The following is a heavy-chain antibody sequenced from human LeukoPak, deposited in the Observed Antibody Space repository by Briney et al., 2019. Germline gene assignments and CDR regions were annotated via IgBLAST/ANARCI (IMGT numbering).Heavy chain of an antibody. CDR1: GGSISSYY. CDR3: ARGGYYYVLDAFDI. CDR2: IYYSGST. J-gene: IGHJ3*02. Sequence: SETLSLTCTVPGGSISSYYWSWIRQPPGKGLEWIGYIYYSGSTNYNPSLKSRVTISVDTSKNQFSLKLSSVTAADTAVYYCARGGYYYVLDAFDIWGQGTMVTVSS. D-gene: IGHD3-10*02. V-gene: IGHV4-59*08.